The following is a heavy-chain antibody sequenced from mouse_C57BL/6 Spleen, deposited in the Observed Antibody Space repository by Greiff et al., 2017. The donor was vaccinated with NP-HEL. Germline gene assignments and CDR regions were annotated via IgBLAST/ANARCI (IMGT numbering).Heavy chain of an antibody. J-gene: IGHJ4*01. D-gene: IGHD1-1*02. CDR2: ISYDGSN. V-gene: IGHV3-6*01. Sequence: EVKLEESGPGLVKPSQSLSLTCSVTGYSITSGYYWNWIRQFPGNKLEWMGYISYDGSNNYNPSLKNRISITRDTSKNQFFLKLNSVTTEDTATYYCARGGTMAYYYAMDYWGQGTSVTVSS. CDR1: GYSITSGYY. CDR3: ARGGTMAYYYAMDY.